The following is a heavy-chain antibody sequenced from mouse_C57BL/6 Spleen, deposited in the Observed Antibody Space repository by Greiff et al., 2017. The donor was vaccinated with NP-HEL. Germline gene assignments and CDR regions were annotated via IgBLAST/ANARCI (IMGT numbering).Heavy chain of an antibody. V-gene: IGHV1-53*01. CDR3: ARSGPNYYGSSFAY. Sequence: QVQLQQSGTELVKPGASVKLSCKASGYTFTSYWMHWVKQRPGQGLEWIGNINPSNGGTNYNEKFKSKATLTVDKSSSTAYMQLSSLTSEDSAVYYCARSGPNYYGSSFAYWGQGTLVTVSA. D-gene: IGHD1-1*01. CDR2: INPSNGGT. CDR1: GYTFTSYW. J-gene: IGHJ3*01.